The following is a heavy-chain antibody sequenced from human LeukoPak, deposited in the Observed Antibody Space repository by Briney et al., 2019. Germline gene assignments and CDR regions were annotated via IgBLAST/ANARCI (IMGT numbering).Heavy chain of an antibody. CDR3: ARGGWDSSSWYYGYYFDY. CDR2: INPNSGGT. J-gene: IGHJ4*02. V-gene: IGHV1-2*02. Sequence: APVKVSCKASGYTFTGYYMHWVRQAPGQGLEWMGWINPNSGGTNYAQKFQGRVTMTRDTSISTAYMELSRLRSDDTAGYYCARGGWDSSSWYYGYYFDYWGQGTLVTVSS. D-gene: IGHD6-13*01. CDR1: GYTFTGYY.